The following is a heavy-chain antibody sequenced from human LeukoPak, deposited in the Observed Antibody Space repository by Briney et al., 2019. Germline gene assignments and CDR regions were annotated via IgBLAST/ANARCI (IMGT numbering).Heavy chain of an antibody. Sequence: SETLSLTCAVSGGSISSGGYSWSWIRQPPGTGLEWIGYIYHSGSTYYNPSLKSRVTISVDRSKNQFSLKLSSVTAADTAVYYCARDRVAAAGRWWFDPWGQGTLVTVSS. CDR1: GGSISSGGYS. J-gene: IGHJ5*02. D-gene: IGHD6-13*01. CDR3: ARDRVAAAGRWWFDP. CDR2: IYHSGST. V-gene: IGHV4-30-2*01.